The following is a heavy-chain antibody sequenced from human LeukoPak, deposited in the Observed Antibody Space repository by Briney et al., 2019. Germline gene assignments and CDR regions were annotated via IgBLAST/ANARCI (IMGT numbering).Heavy chain of an antibody. CDR2: ITSSSNTM. Sequence: PGGSLRLSCAASGFTFSSYAMSWVRQAPGKGLEWVSYITSSSNTMYYADSVKGRFTISRDNAKNSLYLQMNSLRAEDTAVYYCARKSGSSGYPFDYWGQGTLVTVSS. V-gene: IGHV3-48*01. CDR1: GFTFSSYA. J-gene: IGHJ4*02. CDR3: ARKSGSSGYPFDY. D-gene: IGHD3-22*01.